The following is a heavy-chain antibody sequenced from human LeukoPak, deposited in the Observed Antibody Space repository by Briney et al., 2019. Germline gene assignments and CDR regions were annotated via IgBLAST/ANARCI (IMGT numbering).Heavy chain of an antibody. Sequence: SETLSLTCTVSGGSISSSNYSWGWIRQPPGKGLEWIGSIYYSGSTYYNPSLKSRGTISVDTSKNQFSLKLSSVTAADMAVYYCARSRKNDCTSTSCYTDYWGQGTLVTVSS. CDR1: GGSISSSNYS. V-gene: IGHV4-39*01. J-gene: IGHJ4*02. CDR3: ARSRKNDCTSTSCYTDY. D-gene: IGHD2-2*02. CDR2: IYYSGST.